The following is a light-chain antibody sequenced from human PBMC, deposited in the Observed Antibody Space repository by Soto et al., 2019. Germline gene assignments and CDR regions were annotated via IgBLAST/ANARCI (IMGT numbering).Light chain of an antibody. CDR2: EVT. J-gene: IGLJ1*01. CDR3: QSYDSSLSGYV. V-gene: IGLV2-8*01. Sequence: QSALTQPPSAPGSPGQSVTISCTGTSSDVGGYDYVSWYQQRPGKAPKLLIHEVTKRPSGVPDRFSGSKSGNTASLTVSGLQAEDEADYYCQSYDSSLSGYVFGTGTKVTVL. CDR1: SSDVGGYDY.